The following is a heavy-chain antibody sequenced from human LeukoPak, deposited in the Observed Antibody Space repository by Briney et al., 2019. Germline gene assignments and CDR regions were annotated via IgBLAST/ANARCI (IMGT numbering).Heavy chain of an antibody. D-gene: IGHD3-22*01. CDR1: GGSISSGTYY. CDR2: IYYSGST. J-gene: IGHJ4*02. V-gene: IGHV4-31*03. CDR3: ARGDSTGYYFDY. Sequence: SETLSLTCTVSGGSISSGTYYWSWIRQHPVKGLEWIGYIYYSGSTYYNMSLKRRVTISLDTSKNQFSLKLSSVTAADTAVYYCARGDSTGYYFDYWGQGTLVTVSS.